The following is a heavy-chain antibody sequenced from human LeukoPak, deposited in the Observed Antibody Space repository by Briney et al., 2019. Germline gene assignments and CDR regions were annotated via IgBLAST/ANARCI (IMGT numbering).Heavy chain of an antibody. V-gene: IGHV1-18*01. CDR1: GYTFTSYG. D-gene: IGHD3-22*01. CDR3: ARGLVYDSSGYYYFDY. Sequence: ASVRVSCKASGYTFTSYGISWVRQAPGQGLEWMGWISAYNGNTNYAQKLQGRVTMTTDTSTSTAYMELRSLRSDDTAVYFCARGLVYDSSGYYYFDYWGQGTLVTVSS. J-gene: IGHJ4*02. CDR2: ISAYNGNT.